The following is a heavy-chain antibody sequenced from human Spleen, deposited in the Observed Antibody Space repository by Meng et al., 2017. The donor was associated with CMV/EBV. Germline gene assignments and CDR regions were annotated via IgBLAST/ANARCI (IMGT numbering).Heavy chain of an antibody. CDR2: ITSGGSYT. V-gene: IGHV3-11*05. Sequence: QVQRVESGGGLVKPGGSLRLSCAASGFTFSDYYMSWIRHAPGKGLEWVSYITSGGSYTNYADSVKGRFTISRDNAKNSLYMQMNSLRAEDTALYHCARDLKGTLGPDYWGQGTLVTVSS. CDR3: ARDLKGTLGPDY. CDR1: GFTFSDYY. J-gene: IGHJ4*02.